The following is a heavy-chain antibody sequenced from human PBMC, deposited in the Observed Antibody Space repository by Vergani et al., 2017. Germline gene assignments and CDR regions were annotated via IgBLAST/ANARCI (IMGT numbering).Heavy chain of an antibody. J-gene: IGHJ6*03. CDR1: GFTFDDYA. Sequence: EVQLLESGGGLVQPGRSLRLSCAASGFTFDDYAMHWVRQAPGKGLEWVSGISWNSGSIGYADSVKGRFTISRDNAKNSLYLQMNSLRAEDTALYYCAKGSRHYYYYYMDVWGKGTTVTVSS. CDR2: ISWNSGSI. V-gene: IGHV3-9*01. CDR3: AKGSRHYYYYYMDV.